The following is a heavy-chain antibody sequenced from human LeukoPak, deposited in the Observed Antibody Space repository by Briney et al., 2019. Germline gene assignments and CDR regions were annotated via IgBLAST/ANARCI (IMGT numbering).Heavy chain of an antibody. CDR2: IIPNSGGT. CDR1: GYTFTGYY. V-gene: IGHV1-2*02. J-gene: IGHJ4*02. D-gene: IGHD1-1*01. CDR3: ARDLGTAAGRDY. Sequence: ASVKVSCKASGYTFTGYYMHWVRQAPGQGLEWMGWIIPNSGGTNYAQKFQGRVTMTRDTSISTAYMELSRLRSDDTAVYYCARDLGTAAGRDYWGQGTLVTVSS.